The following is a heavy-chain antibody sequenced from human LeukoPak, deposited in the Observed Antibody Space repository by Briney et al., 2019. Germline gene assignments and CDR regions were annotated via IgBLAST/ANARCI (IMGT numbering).Heavy chain of an antibody. J-gene: IGHJ6*03. CDR1: GFTFSTYN. D-gene: IGHD3-10*01. CDR2: ITSSSTYI. Sequence: GGSLRLSCAASGFTFSTYNMNWVRQAPGKGLEWVSSITSSSTYIYYADSVKGRFTISRDNAKNSLYLQMNSLRAEDTAVYYCAREVEGSGTYYYYSFYMDVWGKGSTVTVSS. V-gene: IGHV3-21*01. CDR3: AREVEGSGTYYYYSFYMDV.